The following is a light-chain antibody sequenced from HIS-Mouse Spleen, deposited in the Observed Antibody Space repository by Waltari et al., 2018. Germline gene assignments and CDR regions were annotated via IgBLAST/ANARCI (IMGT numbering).Light chain of an antibody. J-gene: IGKJ2*01. CDR3: QQYGSSPT. CDR1: QSVSSSY. Sequence: EIVLTQSPGTLSLSPGERATLSCRASQSVSSSYLAWYQQKPGQAPRLLIYGASSRATGIPDFTLTISRLEPEDFAVYYCQQYGSSPTFGQGTKLEIK. V-gene: IGKV3-20*01. CDR2: GAS.